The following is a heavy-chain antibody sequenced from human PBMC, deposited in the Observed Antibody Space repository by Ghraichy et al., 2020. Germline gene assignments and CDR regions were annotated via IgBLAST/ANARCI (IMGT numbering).Heavy chain of an antibody. Sequence: LSLTCEASGFTFSNYAMSWVRQAPGKGLEWVSFSGSGDRTYYADSVKGRFTISRDNSKNTLHIQMNSLRAEDTAVYYCAKGLGWNSNYDYWGQGTLVTVSS. J-gene: IGHJ4*02. CDR2: FSGSGDRT. D-gene: IGHD4-11*01. V-gene: IGHV3-23*01. CDR3: AKGLGWNSNYDY. CDR1: GFTFSNYA.